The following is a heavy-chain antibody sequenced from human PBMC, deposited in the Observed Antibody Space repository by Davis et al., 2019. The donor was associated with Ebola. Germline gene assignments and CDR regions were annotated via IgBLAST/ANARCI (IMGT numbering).Heavy chain of an antibody. Sequence: ASVKVSCKASGYTFTGYYMHWVRQAPGQGLEWMGWINPNSGGTNYAQKFQGRVTMTRDTSISTAYMELSRLRSDDTAVYYCARDRYYCSSTSCYFIHYYYYMDVWGKGTTVTVSS. D-gene: IGHD2-2*01. CDR2: INPNSGGT. CDR1: GYTFTGYY. V-gene: IGHV1-2*02. CDR3: ARDRYYCSSTSCYFIHYYYYMDV. J-gene: IGHJ6*03.